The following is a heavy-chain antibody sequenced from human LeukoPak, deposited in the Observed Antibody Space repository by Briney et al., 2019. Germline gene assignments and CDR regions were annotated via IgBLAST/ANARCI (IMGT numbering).Heavy chain of an antibody. J-gene: IGHJ4*02. CDR2: IYPGDSDT. CDR1: GYSFTSYW. V-gene: IGHV5-51*01. Sequence: GESLKVSCKGSGYSFTSYWIGWVRQMPGKGLEWTGIIYPGDSDTRYSPSFQGQVTISADKSISTAYLQWSSLKASDTAMYYCASPGRYSYGTFDYWGQGTLVTVSS. CDR3: ASPGRYSYGTFDY. D-gene: IGHD5-18*01.